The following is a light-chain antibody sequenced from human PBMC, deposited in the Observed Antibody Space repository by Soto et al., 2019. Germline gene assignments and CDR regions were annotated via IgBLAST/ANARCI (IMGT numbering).Light chain of an antibody. V-gene: IGKV3-15*01. Sequence: EIVMTQSPATLSVSPGERSTLSCRASQSVSSNLAWYQQKPGQAPSLLICGASTRATGTPARFSGSGSGTEFTLTISSLQSEDFALYYCQQYGDSPFTFGQGTKVDIK. CDR2: GAS. CDR1: QSVSSN. J-gene: IGKJ1*01. CDR3: QQYGDSPFT.